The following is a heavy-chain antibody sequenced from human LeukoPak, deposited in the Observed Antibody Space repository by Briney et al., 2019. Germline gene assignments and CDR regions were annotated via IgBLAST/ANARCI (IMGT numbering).Heavy chain of an antibody. Sequence: GGSLRLSCAVSGFTLSSYAMSWVRQAPGKGLEWVSGVSGIDGGTHYADSVKGRFTISRDSSKNTLFLQMNSLRTEDTAVYHGAKDRGIERAGADLTYGAQGPLVPVPS. J-gene: IGHJ4*02. V-gene: IGHV3-23*01. CDR2: VSGIDGGT. CDR1: GFTLSSYA. CDR3: AKDRGIERAGADLTY. D-gene: IGHD1-1*01.